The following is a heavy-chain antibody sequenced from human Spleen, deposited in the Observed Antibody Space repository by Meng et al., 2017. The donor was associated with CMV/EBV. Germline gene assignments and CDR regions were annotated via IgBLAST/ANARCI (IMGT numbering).Heavy chain of an antibody. CDR2: INPSTGGS. Sequence: ASVKVSCKASGYTFTGYYIHWVRQAPGQGLEWMGWINPSTGGSRIAQKFKGRVTMSRDMSINTAYMEVTGLTSDDTAVYYCARDALQLRHNWFDPWGQGTLVTVSS. V-gene: IGHV1-2*02. CDR3: ARDALQLRHNWFDP. D-gene: IGHD6-13*01. J-gene: IGHJ5*02. CDR1: GYTFTGYY.